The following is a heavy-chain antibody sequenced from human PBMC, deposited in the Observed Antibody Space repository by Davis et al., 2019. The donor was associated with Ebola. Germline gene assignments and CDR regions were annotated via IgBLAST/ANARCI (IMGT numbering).Heavy chain of an antibody. V-gene: IGHV4-34*01. Sequence: MPSETLSLTCAVYGGSFSGYYWSWIRQPPGEGLEWIGEINHSGSTYYNPSLKSRVTISVDTSKNQFSLKLSSVTAADTAVYYCARLFRYYYDSSGYSAAFYFDYWGQGTLVTVSS. J-gene: IGHJ4*02. CDR3: ARLFRYYYDSSGYSAAFYFDY. D-gene: IGHD3-22*01. CDR1: GGSFSGYY. CDR2: INHSGST.